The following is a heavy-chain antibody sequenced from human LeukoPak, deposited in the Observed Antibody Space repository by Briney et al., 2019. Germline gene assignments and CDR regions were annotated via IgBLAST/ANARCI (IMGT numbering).Heavy chain of an antibody. J-gene: IGHJ4*02. CDR1: GYTFTGYY. D-gene: IGHD3-10*01. Sequence: ASVKVSCKASGYTFTGYYMHWVRQAPGQGLEWMGRINPNSGGTNYAQKLQGRVTMTTDTSTSTAYMELRSLRSDDTAVYYCHLSYGSGALSNSPSYYFDYWGQGTLVTVSS. V-gene: IGHV1-2*06. CDR3: HLSYGSGALSNSPSYYFDY. CDR2: INPNSGGT.